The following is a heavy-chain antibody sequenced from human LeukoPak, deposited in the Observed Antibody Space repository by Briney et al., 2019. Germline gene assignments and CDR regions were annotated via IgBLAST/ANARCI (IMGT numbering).Heavy chain of an antibody. CDR1: RFTFSTYA. J-gene: IGHJ4*02. CDR3: AKSQRNDQQVVQRIDY. D-gene: IGHD2-2*01. V-gene: IGHV3-23*01. Sequence: PGGSLSLSCTASRFTFSTYAMSWVRQGPGKGLEWVSSISGSGDTTYYTGSVKGRFTISRDNSKNAMYLQMSSLRAEDTAVYYCAKSQRNDQQVVQRIDYWGQGTLVTVSS. CDR2: ISGSGDTT.